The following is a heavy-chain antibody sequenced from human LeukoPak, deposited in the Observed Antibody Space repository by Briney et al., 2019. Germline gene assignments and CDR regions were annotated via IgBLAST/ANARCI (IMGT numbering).Heavy chain of an antibody. CDR3: ARAERWQPKTYWHFDL. J-gene: IGHJ2*01. CDR2: IYYSGST. V-gene: IGHV4-39*07. Sequence: SETLSLTCTVSGGSISSSSYYWGWIRQPPGKGLEWIGSIYYSGSTYYNPSLKSRVTISVDTSKNQFSLKLSSVTAADTAVYYCARAERWQPKTYWHFDLWGRGTLVTVSS. CDR1: GGSISSSSYY. D-gene: IGHD4-23*01.